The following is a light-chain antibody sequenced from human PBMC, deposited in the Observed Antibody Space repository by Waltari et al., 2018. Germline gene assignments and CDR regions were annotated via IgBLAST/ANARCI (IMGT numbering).Light chain of an antibody. V-gene: IGLV1-40*01. CDR1: SSNIGAGYD. CDR2: GNR. Sequence: QSVLTQPPSVSEAPGQRVTISCTGSSSNIGAGYDVHWYQQLPGTAPKLLIYGNRYRPSGVPDRFSGSKSGTAASLAITGLQAEDEADYYCQSYDSSLSGFYVFGTGTKVTVL. CDR3: QSYDSSLSGFYV. J-gene: IGLJ1*01.